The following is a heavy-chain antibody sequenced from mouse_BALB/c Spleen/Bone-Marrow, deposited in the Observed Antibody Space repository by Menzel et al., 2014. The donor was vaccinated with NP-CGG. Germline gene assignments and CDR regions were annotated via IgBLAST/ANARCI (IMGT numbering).Heavy chain of an antibody. CDR1: GYTFTSYW. CDR2: IIPSNGRS. V-gene: IGHV1S81*02. Sequence: QVQLQQSGAELVKPGTSVKLSCKTSGYTFTSYWMHWVKQRPGQGLEWIGEIIPSNGRSNYNEKFKNKATLTVDKSSSTAYMQLSSLTSEDSAAYFCARTYGDSPYFYAMDYWGQGTSVTVSS. CDR3: ARTYGDSPYFYAMDY. J-gene: IGHJ4*01. D-gene: IGHD2-13*01.